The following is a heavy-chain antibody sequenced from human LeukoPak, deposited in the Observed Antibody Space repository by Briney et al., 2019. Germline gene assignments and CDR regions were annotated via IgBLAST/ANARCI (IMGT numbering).Heavy chain of an antibody. CDR1: GGSISSSSYY. V-gene: IGHV4-39*07. D-gene: IGHD2-15*01. CDR3: GGLYCSGGSCYSGWFDP. Sequence: SETLSLTCTVSGGSISSSSYYWVWIRQPPGKGLEWTGSIYYSGSTYYNPSLKSRVTISVNTSKNQFSLKLSSVTAADTAVYYCGGLYCSGGSCYSGWFDPWGQGTLVTVSS. CDR2: IYYSGST. J-gene: IGHJ5*02.